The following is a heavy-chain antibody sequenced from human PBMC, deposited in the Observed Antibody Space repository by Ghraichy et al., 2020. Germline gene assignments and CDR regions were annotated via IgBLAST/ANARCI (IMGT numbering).Heavy chain of an antibody. D-gene: IGHD5-12*01. CDR1: GFTFSDYY. CDR2: ISSSSSYT. V-gene: IGHV3-11*06. CDR3: ARFSGYDRYFDH. Sequence: GESLNISCAASGFTFSDYYMSWIRQAPGKGLEWVSYISSSSSYTNYADSVKGRFTISRDNAKNSLYLQMNSLRAEDTAVYYCARFSGYDRYFDHWGQGTLVTVSS. J-gene: IGHJ4*02.